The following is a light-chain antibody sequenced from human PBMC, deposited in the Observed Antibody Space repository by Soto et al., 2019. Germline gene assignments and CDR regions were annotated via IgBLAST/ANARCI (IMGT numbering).Light chain of an antibody. CDR3: SSYVGNNNHHA. J-gene: IGLJ1*01. CDR2: EVS. V-gene: IGLV2-8*01. CDR1: SRDVGFYDY. Sequence: QSALTQPPSASGSPGQSVTVSCTGTSRDVGFYDYVSWYQQHPGKAPKLIIYEVSKRPSGVPDRFSGSKSGNSASLTVSGLQAEDEADYYCSSYVGNNNHHAFGTGTKVTVL.